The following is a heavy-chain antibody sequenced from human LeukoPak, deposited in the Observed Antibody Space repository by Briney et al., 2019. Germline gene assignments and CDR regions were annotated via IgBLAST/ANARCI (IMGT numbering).Heavy chain of an antibody. CDR2: INHSGST. J-gene: IGHJ4*01. Sequence: SETLSLTCAVYGVSFSGYCWIWIRQPPGKGLEWIGEINHSGSTNYNPSLKSRVTISVDTSKNQFSLKLSSVTAADTAVYYCAGYYGGIWGQGTLVTVSS. D-gene: IGHD3-16*01. CDR1: GVSFSGYC. V-gene: IGHV4-34*01. CDR3: AGYYGGI.